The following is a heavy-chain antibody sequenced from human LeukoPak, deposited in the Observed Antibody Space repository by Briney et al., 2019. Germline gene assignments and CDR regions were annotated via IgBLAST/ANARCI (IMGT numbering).Heavy chain of an antibody. V-gene: IGHV3-23*01. J-gene: IGHJ4*02. CDR3: ARVTQWLVKGFDY. CDR2: ISNSGGTT. CDR1: GFTFSSYA. D-gene: IGHD6-19*01. Sequence: PGGSLRLSCAASGFTFSSYAMSWVRQAPGKGLEWVSVISNSGGTTYYADSVKGRFTISRDNSKNTLSLQMNSLRAEDTAVYYCARVTQWLVKGFDYWGQGTLVTVSS.